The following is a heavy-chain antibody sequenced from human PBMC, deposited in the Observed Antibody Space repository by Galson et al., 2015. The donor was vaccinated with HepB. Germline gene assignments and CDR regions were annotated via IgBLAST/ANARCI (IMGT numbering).Heavy chain of an antibody. CDR2: IYWDDDK. CDR1: GFSLSTSGVG. CDR3: AHRPTLSPYYCDSSGFTFDY. J-gene: IGHJ4*02. V-gene: IGHV2-5*02. D-gene: IGHD3-22*01. Sequence: PALVKPTQTLTLTCTFSGFSLSTSGVGVGWIRQPPGKALEWLALIYWDDDKRYSPSLKSRLTITKDTSKNQVVLTMTNMDPVDTATYYCAHRPTLSPYYCDSSGFTFDYWGQGTLVTVSS.